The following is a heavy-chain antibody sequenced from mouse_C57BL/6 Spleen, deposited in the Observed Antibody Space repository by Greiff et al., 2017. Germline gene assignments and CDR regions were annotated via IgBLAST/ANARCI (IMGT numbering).Heavy chain of an antibody. D-gene: IGHD2-4*01. V-gene: IGHV1-56*01. CDR2: IFPGSGST. CDR3: ARYDDDGFAY. Sequence: VQLQQSGPELVRPGASVTISCKAPGYTFTRHWMQWVRHRPGQGLEWIGEIFPGSGSTYYNGKVKGKATLTVDTSSSTAYMQLSSLTSEDSAVYFWARYDDDGFAYGGQGTLVTVSA. CDR1: GYTFTRHW. J-gene: IGHJ3*01.